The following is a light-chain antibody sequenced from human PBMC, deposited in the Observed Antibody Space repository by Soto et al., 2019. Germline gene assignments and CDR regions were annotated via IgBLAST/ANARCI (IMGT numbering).Light chain of an antibody. CDR3: ETWDSNTRV. Sequence: QPVLTQSSSASASLGSSVKLTCTLSSGHSSYIIAWHQQQPGKAPRYLMKLEGSGSYNKGSGVPDRFSGSSSGADRYLTISNLQSEDEADYYYETWDSNTRVFGGGTKVTVL. V-gene: IGLV4-60*03. CDR2: LEGSGSY. J-gene: IGLJ3*02. CDR1: SGHSSYI.